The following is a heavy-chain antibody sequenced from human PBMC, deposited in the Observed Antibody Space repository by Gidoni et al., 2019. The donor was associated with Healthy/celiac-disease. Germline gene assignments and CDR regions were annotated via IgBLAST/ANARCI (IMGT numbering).Heavy chain of an antibody. J-gene: IGHJ5*02. CDR3: TTDLDSSWYYNWFDP. Sequence: EVQLVESEGGLEKPGGSLRRSSAASGLTVSKAWMSGVRQAPGKGLEWVGRSKSKTDGGTTDYPAPVKGRFTISRDASNNTLYLQMNSLKTEDTAVYYCTTDLDSSWYYNWFDPWGQGTLVTVSS. V-gene: IGHV3-15*01. CDR1: GLTVSKAW. D-gene: IGHD6-13*01. CDR2: SKSKTDGGTT.